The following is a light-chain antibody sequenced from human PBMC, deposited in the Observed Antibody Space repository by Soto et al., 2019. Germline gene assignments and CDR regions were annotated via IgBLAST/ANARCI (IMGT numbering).Light chain of an antibody. J-gene: IGLJ2*01. CDR3: SSYPGGRTI. CDR2: EVR. CDR1: SSDVGGNNF. Sequence: QSVLTQPASVSGSPGQSITISCTGTSSDVGGNNFVSWYQHHPGKAPKLLIHEVRSRPSGVSDRFSGSKSANTASLTISGLKAEDEADDYCSSYPGGRTICGGGTQLTVL. V-gene: IGLV2-14*01.